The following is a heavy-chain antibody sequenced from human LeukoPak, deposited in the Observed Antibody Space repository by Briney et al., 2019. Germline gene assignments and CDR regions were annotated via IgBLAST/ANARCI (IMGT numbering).Heavy chain of an antibody. CDR3: SPCGHAYGWFGP. J-gene: IGHJ5*02. D-gene: IGHD5-12*01. CDR1: GATLNIGHA. Sequence: GASVKVSCKAFGATLNIGHAFIWARQAPGQGLQWMGRIIPFLGEVNYAQNVQGRVSFTADKSTATMYMEMNSLRLDDTSIYYCSPCGHAYGWFGPWGQGTLVTVSS. CDR2: IIPFLGEV. V-gene: IGHV1-69*04.